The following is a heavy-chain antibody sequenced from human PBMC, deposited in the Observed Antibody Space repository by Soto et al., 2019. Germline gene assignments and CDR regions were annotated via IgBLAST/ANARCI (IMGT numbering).Heavy chain of an antibody. CDR2: IIPIFGTA. V-gene: IGHV1-69*13. CDR3: AEEAGGILYRMDV. CDR1: GGTFSSYA. Sequence: SVKVSCKASGGTFSSYAISWVRQAPGQGLEWMGGIIPIFGTANYAQKFQGRVTINADESTSTAYMELSSLRSEDTAVYYCAEEAGGILYRMDVWGQGNTVTVSS. J-gene: IGHJ6*02.